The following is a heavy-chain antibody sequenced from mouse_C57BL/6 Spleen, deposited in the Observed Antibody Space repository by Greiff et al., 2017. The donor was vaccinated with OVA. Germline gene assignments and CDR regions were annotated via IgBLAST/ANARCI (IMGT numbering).Heavy chain of an antibody. V-gene: IGHV1-52*01. J-gene: IGHJ1*03. Sequence: QVQLQQPGAELVRPGSSVKLSCKASGYTFTSYSMHWVKQRPIQGLEWIGNIYPSDSETHYNQKFKDKATLTVDKSSSTAYMQLSSLTSEDSAVYYCARTEYGNFYWYFDVWGTGTTVTVSS. CDR2: IYPSDSET. D-gene: IGHD2-10*02. CDR1: GYTFTSYS. CDR3: ARTEYGNFYWYFDV.